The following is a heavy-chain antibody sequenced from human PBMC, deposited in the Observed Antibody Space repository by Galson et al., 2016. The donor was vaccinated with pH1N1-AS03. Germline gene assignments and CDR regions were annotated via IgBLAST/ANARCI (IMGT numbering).Heavy chain of an antibody. CDR3: ARVPAGTFDY. Sequence: LRLSCAASGFTFSNYIMNWVRQAPGKGLAWVSSISSSSSYIYSADSVKGRFTISRDNAKNSLYLQMNSLRAEDTAVYYCARVPAGTFDYWGQGTLVTVSS. CDR2: ISSSSSYI. D-gene: IGHD6-13*01. V-gene: IGHV3-21*01. CDR1: GFTFSNYI. J-gene: IGHJ4*02.